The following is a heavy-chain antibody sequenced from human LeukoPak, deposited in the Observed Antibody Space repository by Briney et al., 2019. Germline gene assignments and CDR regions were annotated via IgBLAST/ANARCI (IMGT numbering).Heavy chain of an antibody. D-gene: IGHD1-14*01. Sequence: ASVKVSCKASGYTFTGYYIHWVRQAPGQGLEWMGWINPNSGGTNYAQKFQGRVTMTRDTSISTAYMELSRLRSDDTAVYYCARDRTPGASFDPWDQGTLVTVSS. CDR3: ARDRTPGASFDP. CDR2: INPNSGGT. J-gene: IGHJ5*02. V-gene: IGHV1-2*02. CDR1: GYTFTGYY.